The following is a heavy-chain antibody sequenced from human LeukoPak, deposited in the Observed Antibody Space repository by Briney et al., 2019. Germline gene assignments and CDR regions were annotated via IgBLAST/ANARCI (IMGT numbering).Heavy chain of an antibody. CDR1: GFTFRTYW. V-gene: IGHV3-74*01. D-gene: IGHD5/OR15-5a*01. Sequence: GGSLRLSCAASGFTFRTYWMNWVRQAPGKGLEWVSRISSDGGNTIYPDAVKGRFTISRDNTNNILYLQMNSLRGDDTAVYYCARERDLRGAYCMDVWGKGTTVTVSS. J-gene: IGHJ6*03. CDR3: ARERDLRGAYCMDV. CDR2: ISSDGGNT.